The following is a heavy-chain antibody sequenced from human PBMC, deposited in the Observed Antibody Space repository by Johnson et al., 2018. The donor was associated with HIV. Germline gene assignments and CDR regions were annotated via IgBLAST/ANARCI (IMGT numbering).Heavy chain of an antibody. J-gene: IGHJ3*02. Sequence: QVVESGGGLVQPGGSLRLSCAASEFTFSSYDIHWVRQAPGKGLEWVAVISYDGSNKYYVDSVKGRFTISRDNSKRMVCLQMNSLRAEDTAVYYCAKASHWAFDIWGQGTMVTVSS. CDR1: EFTFSSYD. V-gene: IGHV3-30*18. CDR2: ISYDGSNK. D-gene: IGHD1-1*01. CDR3: AKASHWAFDI.